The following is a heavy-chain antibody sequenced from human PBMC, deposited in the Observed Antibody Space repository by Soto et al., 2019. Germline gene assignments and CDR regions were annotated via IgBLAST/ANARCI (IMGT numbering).Heavy chain of an antibody. CDR2: IIPIFGTA. D-gene: IGHD5-12*01. J-gene: IGHJ6*02. CDR1: RGTFSSYA. CDR3: ARVGGGNSGYDRPSFYYYYGMDV. Sequence: APVQVSFKACRGTFSSYAISWVRQAPGQGLEWMGGIIPIFGTANYAQKFQGRVTITADESTSTAYMELSSLRSEDTAVYYCARVGGGNSGYDRPSFYYYYGMDVWGQGTTGTVS. V-gene: IGHV1-69*13.